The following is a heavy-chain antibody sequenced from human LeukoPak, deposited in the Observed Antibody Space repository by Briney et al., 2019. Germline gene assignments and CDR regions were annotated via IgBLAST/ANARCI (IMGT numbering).Heavy chain of an antibody. J-gene: IGHJ4*02. CDR1: GFTFSSYW. Sequence: GGSLRLSCAASGFTFSSYWMSWARQAPGKGLEWVANIKQDGSEKYYVDSVKGRFTISRDNAKNSLYLQMNSLRAEDTAVYYCARITMVRGVIMDYWGQGTLVTVSS. CDR2: IKQDGSEK. V-gene: IGHV3-7*03. CDR3: ARITMVRGVIMDY. D-gene: IGHD3-10*01.